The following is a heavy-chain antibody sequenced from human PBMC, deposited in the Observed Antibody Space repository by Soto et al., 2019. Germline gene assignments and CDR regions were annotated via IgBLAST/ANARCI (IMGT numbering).Heavy chain of an antibody. Sequence: KASETLSLTCTVSGCSISSCDWSWIRQPPGKGLEWIGYIYYSGSTNYNPSLKSRVTISVDTSKNQFSLKLSSVTAADTAVYYCARGYCSGGSCIYYYYGMDVWGQGTTVTVSS. CDR2: IYYSGST. CDR1: GCSISSCD. D-gene: IGHD2-15*01. CDR3: ARGYCSGGSCIYYYYGMDV. J-gene: IGHJ6*02. V-gene: IGHV4-59*12.